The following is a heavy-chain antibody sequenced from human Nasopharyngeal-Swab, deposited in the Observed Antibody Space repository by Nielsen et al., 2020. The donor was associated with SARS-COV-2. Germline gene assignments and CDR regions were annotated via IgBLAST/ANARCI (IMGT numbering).Heavy chain of an antibody. J-gene: IGHJ5*02. Sequence: WVRQAPGQGLEWMGWMNPNSGNTGYAQKFQGRVTMTRNTSISTAYMELSSLRSEDTAVYYCARDPWALRLLRRGLNWFDPWGQGTLVTSPQ. V-gene: IGHV1-8*01. D-gene: IGHD1-26*01. CDR2: MNPNSGNT. CDR3: ARDPWALRLLRRGLNWFDP.